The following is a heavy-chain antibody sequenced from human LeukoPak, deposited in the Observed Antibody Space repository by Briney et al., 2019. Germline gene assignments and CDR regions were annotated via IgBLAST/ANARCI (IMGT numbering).Heavy chain of an antibody. CDR3: ARGRFLEWKGRYAFDI. CDR1: GGTFTSYA. D-gene: IGHD3-3*01. J-gene: IGHJ3*02. V-gene: IGHV1-69*13. CDR2: IIPIFGTA. Sequence: SVKVSCKASGGTFTSYAISWVRQAPGQGLEWMGGIIPIFGTANYAQKFQGRVTITADESTSTAYMELSSLRSEGTAAYYCARGRFLEWKGRYAFDIWGQGTMVTVSS.